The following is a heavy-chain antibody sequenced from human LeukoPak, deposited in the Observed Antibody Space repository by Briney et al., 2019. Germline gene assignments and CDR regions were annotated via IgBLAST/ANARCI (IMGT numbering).Heavy chain of an antibody. CDR2: ISSSSSYI. D-gene: IGHD6-19*01. CDR1: GFTFGSYS. Sequence: GGSLRLSCAASGFTFGSYSMNWVRQAPGEGLEWVSSISSSSSYIYYADSVKGRFTISRDNAKNSLYLQMNSLRAEDTAVYYCARDLEYSSGWYGYWGQGTLVTVSS. J-gene: IGHJ4*02. CDR3: ARDLEYSSGWYGY. V-gene: IGHV3-21*01.